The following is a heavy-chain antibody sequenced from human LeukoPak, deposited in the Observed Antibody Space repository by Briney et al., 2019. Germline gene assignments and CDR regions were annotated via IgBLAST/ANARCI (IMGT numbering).Heavy chain of an antibody. CDR1: GFTFSDYY. CDR3: ARAYCSGGPCYLDY. D-gene: IGHD2-15*01. Sequence: GSLRLSCAASGFTFSDYYMSWIRQAPGEGLEWLSYISGSSHYTNYADSVKGRFTISRDNAKNSLYLQMNSLRAEDTAVYYCARAYCSGGPCYLDYWGQGTLVTVSS. J-gene: IGHJ4*02. CDR2: ISGSSHYT. V-gene: IGHV3-11*05.